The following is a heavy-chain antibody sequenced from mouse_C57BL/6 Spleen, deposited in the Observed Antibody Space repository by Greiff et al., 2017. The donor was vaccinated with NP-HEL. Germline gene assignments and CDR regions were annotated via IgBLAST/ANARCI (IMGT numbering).Heavy chain of an antibody. V-gene: IGHV5-17*01. D-gene: IGHD4-1*01. CDR1: GFTFSDYG. CDR2: ISSGSSTI. Sequence: EVQLVESGGGLVKPGGSLKLSCAASGFTFSDYGMHWVRQAPEKGLEWVAYISSGSSTIYYADTVKGRFTISRDNAKNTLFLQMTSLRSEDTAMYYCARLTGTKGYYFDYWGQGTTLTVSS. J-gene: IGHJ2*01. CDR3: ARLTGTKGYYFDY.